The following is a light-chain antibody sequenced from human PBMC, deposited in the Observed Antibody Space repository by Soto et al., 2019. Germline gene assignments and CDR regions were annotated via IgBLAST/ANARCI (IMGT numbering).Light chain of an antibody. CDR1: QSIGSW. Sequence: DFQMTQSPSTLSASVGDRVTITCRASQSIGSWLAWYQQKPGKAPRLLIYDASSLESGVPSRFSGSGSGTEFTLTISSLQPDDFATYYCQQYNPYTWTFGHGSKVDI. V-gene: IGKV1-5*01. CDR2: DAS. CDR3: QQYNPYTWT. J-gene: IGKJ1*01.